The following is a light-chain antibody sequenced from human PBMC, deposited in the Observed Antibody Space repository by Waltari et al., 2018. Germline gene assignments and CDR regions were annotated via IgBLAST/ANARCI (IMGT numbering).Light chain of an antibody. CDR1: QGITNS. Sequence: IQTPPSPSSLSASVGEIATITCRASQGITNSLTWFQQKPGKAPKALIYDASSLQSGVPSKFSGSGSGTDFTLTISSLQPEDFATYYCQQYNSYPYTFGQGTKLEIK. J-gene: IGKJ2*01. CDR2: DAS. CDR3: QQYNSYPYT. V-gene: IGKV1-16*02.